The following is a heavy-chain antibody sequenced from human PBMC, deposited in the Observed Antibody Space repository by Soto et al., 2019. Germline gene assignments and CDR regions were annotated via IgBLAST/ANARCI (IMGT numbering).Heavy chain of an antibody. CDR1: GGSISSYY. D-gene: IGHD4-17*01. Sequence: SETLSLTCTVSGGSISSYYWSWIRQPPGKGLEWIGYIYYTGSTNYNPSLKGRVTISVDTSKNHFSLKLSSVTAADTAVYYCARGPYGDFCQFDYWGQGTLVTVSS. J-gene: IGHJ4*02. CDR3: ARGPYGDFCQFDY. V-gene: IGHV4-59*01. CDR2: IYYTGST.